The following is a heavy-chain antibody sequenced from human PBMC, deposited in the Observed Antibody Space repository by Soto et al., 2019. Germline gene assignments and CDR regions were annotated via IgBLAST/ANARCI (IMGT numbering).Heavy chain of an antibody. V-gene: IGHV3-23*01. CDR3: AKDVAVAGTGDY. D-gene: IGHD6-19*01. CDR1: GFTFSSDA. CDR2: ISGSGGST. J-gene: IGHJ4*02. Sequence: GGSLRLSCAASGFTFSSDAMSWVRQAPGKGLEWVSAISGSGGSTYYADSVKGRFTISRDNSKNTLYLQMNSLRAEDTAVYYCAKDVAVAGTGDYWGQGTLVTVSS.